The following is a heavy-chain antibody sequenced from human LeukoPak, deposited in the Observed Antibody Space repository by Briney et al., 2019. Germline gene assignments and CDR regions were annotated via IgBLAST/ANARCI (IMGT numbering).Heavy chain of an antibody. J-gene: IGHJ4*02. CDR3: ARDPPASSSTHSSSWSFDY. CDR2: IYGSGST. D-gene: IGHD6-13*01. V-gene: IGHV4-4*07. CDR1: GSSISSYY. Sequence: PSETLSLTCTVSGSSISSYYWTWIRQPAGKGLEWIGRIYGSGSTNYNPSLKSRVTMPVDTSKNQFSLKLSSVTAADTALYYCARDPPASSSTHSSSWSFDYWGQGALVAVSS.